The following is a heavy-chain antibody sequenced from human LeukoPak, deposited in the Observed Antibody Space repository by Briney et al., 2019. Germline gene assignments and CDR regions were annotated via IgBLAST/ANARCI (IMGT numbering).Heavy chain of an antibody. J-gene: IGHJ4*02. CDR2: IYSDGST. D-gene: IGHD4-23*01. Sequence: GGSLRLSCAASRFTVSDKYMSWVRQAPGKGLEWVSVIYSDGSTYYADSVKGRFTISRDNSKNTLYLQINSLRAEDTAVYYCARDLTYGGKRGYYFDYWGQGTLVTVSS. CDR1: RFTVSDKY. CDR3: ARDLTYGGKRGYYFDY. V-gene: IGHV3-66*01.